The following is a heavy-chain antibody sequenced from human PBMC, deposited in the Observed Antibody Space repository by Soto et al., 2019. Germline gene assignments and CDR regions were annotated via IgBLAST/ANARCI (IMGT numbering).Heavy chain of an antibody. CDR2: IIPIFGTA. CDR3: ARSHSSGWSHAFDI. V-gene: IGHV1-69*13. D-gene: IGHD6-19*01. J-gene: IGHJ3*02. CDR1: GGTFSSYA. Sequence: SVKVSCKASGGTFSSYAISWARQAPGQGLEWMGGIIPIFGTANYAQKFQGRVTITADESTSTAYMELSSLRSEDTAVYYCARSHSSGWSHAFDIWGQGTMVTVSS.